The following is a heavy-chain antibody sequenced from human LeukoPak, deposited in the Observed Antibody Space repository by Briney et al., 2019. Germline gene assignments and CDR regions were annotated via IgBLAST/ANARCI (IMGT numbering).Heavy chain of an antibody. V-gene: IGHV4-39*01. CDR2: IYYSGST. J-gene: IGHJ6*03. D-gene: IGHD6-19*01. CDR1: GGSISRSSYY. Sequence: PSETLSLTCTVSGGSISRSSYYWGWIRQPPGKGLEWSGSIYYSGSTYSNSSLKSRVTISVDTSKNQFSLKLSSVTAAATAVYYCARKPGSGWYYYYYYMDVWGKGTRVTVTS. CDR3: ARKPGSGWYYYYYYMDV.